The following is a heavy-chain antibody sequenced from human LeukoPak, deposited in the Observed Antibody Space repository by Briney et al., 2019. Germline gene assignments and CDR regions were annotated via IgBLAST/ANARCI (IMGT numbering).Heavy chain of an antibody. CDR2: IYTGDTT. CDR1: GFTVTSNH. J-gene: IGHJ4*02. CDR3: ARDSSSYYFGY. D-gene: IGHD6-6*01. V-gene: IGHV3-66*01. Sequence: GGSLRLSCAASGFTVTSNHMNWVRQAPGKGLEWVSIIYTGDTTHYADSLKDRFTISRDDSINTLYLQMNSLRAEDTAVYYCARDSSSYYFGYWGQGTLVTVSS.